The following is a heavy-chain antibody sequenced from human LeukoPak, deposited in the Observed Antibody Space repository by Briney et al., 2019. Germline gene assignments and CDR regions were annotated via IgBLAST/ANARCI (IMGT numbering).Heavy chain of an antibody. Sequence: GGSLRLSCAASGFTFSSYAMSWVRQAPGKGLEWVSAISGSGGSTYYADSVKGRFTISRDNSKNTLYLQMNSLRAEDTAVYYCAKSRGSPSILRWLPSHIDYWGQGTLVTVSS. CDR2: ISGSGGST. J-gene: IGHJ4*02. D-gene: IGHD5-24*01. CDR3: AKSRGSPSILRWLPSHIDY. CDR1: GFTFSSYA. V-gene: IGHV3-23*01.